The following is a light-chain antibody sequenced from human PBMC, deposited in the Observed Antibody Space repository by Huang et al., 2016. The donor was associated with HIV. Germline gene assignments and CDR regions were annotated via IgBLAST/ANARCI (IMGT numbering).Light chain of an antibody. Sequence: DIQMTQSPSSLSASVGDRVTIICRTSHDVSIHLAWLQQKPWQAPKPLIFAASRLQTGVPSKFSGSGSGTHFTLTSSSLQPEDFATYYCQQYNEYPYTFGQGTRLEIK. V-gene: IGKV1-16*02. J-gene: IGKJ2*01. CDR1: HDVSIH. CDR3: QQYNEYPYT. CDR2: AAS.